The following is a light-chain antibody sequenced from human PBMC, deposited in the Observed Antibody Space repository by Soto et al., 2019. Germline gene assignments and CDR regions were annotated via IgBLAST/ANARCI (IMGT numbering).Light chain of an antibody. V-gene: IGKV1-39*01. CDR3: QQSYSTPYP. CDR2: AAS. J-gene: IGKJ2*01. CDR1: QSIRSY. Sequence: DIQMTQSPSSLSASVGDRVTITCRASQSIRSYLNWYQQKPGKAPKVLIYAASSLQSEVPSRFSDSGSGTEFTLTISSRQPEDFATYYCQQSYSTPYPFGQGTKLEIK.